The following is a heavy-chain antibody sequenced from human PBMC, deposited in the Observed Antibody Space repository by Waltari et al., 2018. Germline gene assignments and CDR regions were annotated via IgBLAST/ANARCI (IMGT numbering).Heavy chain of an antibody. Sequence: QVQLQESGPGLVKPSETLSLTCTVSGGSISSYYWSWIRQPPGKGLEWIGYNYYSGSTNYNPSLKSLVTISVDTSKNQFSLKLSSVTAADTAVYYCARVLVVPNYYYYMDVWGKGTTVTVSS. CDR2: NYYSGST. CDR3: ARVLVVPNYYYYMDV. J-gene: IGHJ6*03. V-gene: IGHV4-59*01. CDR1: GGSISSYY. D-gene: IGHD6-6*01.